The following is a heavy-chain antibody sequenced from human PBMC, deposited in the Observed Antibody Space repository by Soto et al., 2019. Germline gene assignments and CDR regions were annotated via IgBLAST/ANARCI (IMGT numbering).Heavy chain of an antibody. CDR1: GFTFSSCS. V-gene: IGHV3-21*01. J-gene: IGHJ6*02. Sequence: LRLSCAASGFTFSSCSMNWVRQAPGKGLEWVSSISSSSSYICYADSVKGRFTISRDNAKNSLYLQMNSLRAEDTAVYYCATESGAGYYYYYYGMDVWGQGTTVTVSS. CDR2: ISSSSSYI. CDR3: ATESGAGYYYYYYGMDV. D-gene: IGHD3-3*01.